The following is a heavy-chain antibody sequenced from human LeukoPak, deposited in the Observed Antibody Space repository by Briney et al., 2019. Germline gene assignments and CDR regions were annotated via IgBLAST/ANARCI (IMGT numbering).Heavy chain of an antibody. CDR2: ILGNGDTT. J-gene: IGHJ4*02. CDR1: GFIFSYYD. CDR3: ASVSGSFSPGSDF. V-gene: IGHV3-23*01. Sequence: PGGSLRLSCEASGFIFSYYDMSWVRQTPGKGLEWVSGILGNGDTTYYADSVKGRFTISRDNFKKTLYLQMDRLTAETGIYFCASVSGSFSPGSDFWGRGTLVSVS. D-gene: IGHD1-26*01.